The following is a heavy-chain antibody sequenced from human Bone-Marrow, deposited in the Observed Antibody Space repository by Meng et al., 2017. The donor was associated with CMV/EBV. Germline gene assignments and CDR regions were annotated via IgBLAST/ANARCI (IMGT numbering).Heavy chain of an antibody. Sequence: ASVKVSCKASGYTFSNYDIIWVRQASGQGLEWMGWMNPNSGNTGYAQKFQGRVTMTRNTSISTAYMELSSLRSEDTAVYYCATLEAISAAPRGGWFAPWGQGPRVTCSS. CDR2: MNPNSGNT. J-gene: IGHJ5*02. V-gene: IGHV1-8*01. D-gene: IGHD2-2*01. CDR3: ATLEAISAAPRGGWFAP. CDR1: GYTFSNYD.